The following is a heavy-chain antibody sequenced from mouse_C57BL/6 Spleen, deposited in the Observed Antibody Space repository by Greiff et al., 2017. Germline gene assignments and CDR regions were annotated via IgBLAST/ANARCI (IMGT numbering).Heavy chain of an antibody. CDR3: ARSPYDYDVLYYAMDY. CDR1: GYTFTSYW. V-gene: IGHV1-61*01. Sequence: VQLKQPGAELVRPGSSVKLSCKASGYTFTSYWMDWVKQRPGQGLEWIGNIYPSDSETHYNQKFKDKATLTVDKSSSTAYMQLSSLTSEDSAVYYCARSPYDYDVLYYAMDYWGQGTSVTVSS. CDR2: IYPSDSET. J-gene: IGHJ4*01. D-gene: IGHD2-4*01.